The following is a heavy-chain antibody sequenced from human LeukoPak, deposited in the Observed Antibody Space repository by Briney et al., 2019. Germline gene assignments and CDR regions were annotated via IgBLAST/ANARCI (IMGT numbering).Heavy chain of an antibody. J-gene: IGHJ4*02. CDR1: GFTFSSYA. CDR2: ISSSGATT. D-gene: IGHD2-2*01. Sequence: GGSLRLSCAASGFTFSSYAMYWVRQAPGKGLEWVSAISSSGATTYYADSVKGRFTISRDNSKNTLFLQMDSLRAEDTAVYYCAKDSTSGRYALDYWGQGTLVSVSS. CDR3: AKDSTSGRYALDY. V-gene: IGHV3-23*01.